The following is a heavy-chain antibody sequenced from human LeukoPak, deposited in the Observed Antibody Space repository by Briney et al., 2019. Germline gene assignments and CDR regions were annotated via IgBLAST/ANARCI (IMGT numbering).Heavy chain of an antibody. CDR1: GGSISRYY. D-gene: IGHD3-10*01. J-gene: IGHJ4*02. V-gene: IGHV4-59*01. CDR3: ARTTYYYGSGSYSHYHFDY. CDR2: IYYSGST. Sequence: TSETLSLTCTVSGGSISRYYWSWIRQPPGKRLEWIGYIYYSGSTDYNPSLKSRVTISVDTSTNQFSLKLGSVTAADTAVYYCARTTYYYGSGSYSHYHFDYWGQGTLVTVSS.